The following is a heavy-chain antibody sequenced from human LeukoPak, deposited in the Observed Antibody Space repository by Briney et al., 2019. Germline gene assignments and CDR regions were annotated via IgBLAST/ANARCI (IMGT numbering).Heavy chain of an antibody. CDR2: INSDGSST. D-gene: IGHD3-22*01. Sequence: PGGSLRLSCAASGFTFSSYWMHWVRQAPGKGLVWVSRINSDGSSTSYTDYVKGRFTISRDNAKNTLYLQMYSLRAEDTAVYYCVRGPSDYYYDSSGLVDYWGQGTLVTVSS. V-gene: IGHV3-74*01. J-gene: IGHJ4*02. CDR1: GFTFSSYW. CDR3: VRGPSDYYYDSSGLVDY.